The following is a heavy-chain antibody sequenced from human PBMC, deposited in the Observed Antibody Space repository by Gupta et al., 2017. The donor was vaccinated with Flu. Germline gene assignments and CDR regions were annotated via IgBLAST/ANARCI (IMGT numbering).Heavy chain of an antibody. Sequence: EVQLVESGGGLVKPGGSLRLSCAASGFTFSNAWMSWVRQAPGKGLEWVGRIKSKTDGGTTDYAAPVKGRFTISRDDSKNTLYLQMNSLKTEDTAVYYCTTGLGSKQWPAIPNLDYWGQGTLVTVSS. CDR3: TTGLGSKQWPAIPNLDY. J-gene: IGHJ4*02. D-gene: IGHD6-19*01. CDR1: GFTFSNAW. CDR2: IKSKTDGGTT. V-gene: IGHV3-15*01.